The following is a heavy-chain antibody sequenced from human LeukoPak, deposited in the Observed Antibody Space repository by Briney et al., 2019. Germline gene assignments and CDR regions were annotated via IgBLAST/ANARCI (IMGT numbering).Heavy chain of an antibody. V-gene: IGHV1-46*01. CDR3: ARGIGNGYRLFDY. J-gene: IGHJ4*02. CDR2: INPNGGST. CDR1: GYTFTSYF. D-gene: IGHD5-24*01. Sequence: ASVTVSCKASGYTFTSYFMHWVRQAPGQGLEWMGIINPNGGSTRYAQKFQGRVTMTRDTSTSTDFIELSSLRSEDTAVYYCARGIGNGYRLFDYWGQGTLVTVSS.